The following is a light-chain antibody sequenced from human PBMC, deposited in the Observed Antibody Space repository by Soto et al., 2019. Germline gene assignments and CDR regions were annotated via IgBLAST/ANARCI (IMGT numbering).Light chain of an antibody. CDR1: QSISSY. CDR3: QHSYSTPRT. CDR2: AAS. J-gene: IGKJ1*01. V-gene: IGKV1-39*01. Sequence: DIQMTQSPSSLSASVGDRVTITCRASQSISSYLNWYQQKPGKAPKILIYAASSVQSGVPSRFSGSGSGTDFTLTISSLQPEDFATYYCQHSYSTPRTFGQGTKVEIK.